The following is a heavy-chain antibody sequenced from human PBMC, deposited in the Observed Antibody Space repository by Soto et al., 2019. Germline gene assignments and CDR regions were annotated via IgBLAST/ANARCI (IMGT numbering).Heavy chain of an antibody. V-gene: IGHV3-23*01. D-gene: IGHD3-3*01. Sequence: GGSLRLSCAASGFTFSNYGMSWVRQTPGLGLEWVSTISGSGVNTYYADAVKGRFTISRDNSGNMLFLRMDSLRADDTAVYYCAKDRLASPGVARFDPWGQGTLVTVSS. CDR3: AKDRLASPGVARFDP. CDR2: ISGSGVNT. CDR1: GFTFSNYG. J-gene: IGHJ5*02.